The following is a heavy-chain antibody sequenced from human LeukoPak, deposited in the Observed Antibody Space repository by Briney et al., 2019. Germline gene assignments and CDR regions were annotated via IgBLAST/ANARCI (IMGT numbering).Heavy chain of an antibody. CDR2: ISYDGSNK. V-gene: IGHV3-30*18. J-gene: IGHJ6*02. Sequence: GGSLRLSCAASGFTFSIYGMHWVRQAPGKGLEWVAVISYDGSNKYYADSVKGRFTISRDNSKNTLYLQMNSLRAEDTAVYYCAKGDFTIFYSPYYGMDVWGQGTTVTVSS. D-gene: IGHD3-3*01. CDR3: AKGDFTIFYSPYYGMDV. CDR1: GFTFSIYG.